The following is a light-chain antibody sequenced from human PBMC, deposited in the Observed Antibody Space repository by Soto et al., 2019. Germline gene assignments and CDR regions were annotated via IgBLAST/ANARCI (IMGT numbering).Light chain of an antibody. V-gene: IGKV1-39*01. CDR2: SAS. CDR3: QQSYRLPLT. CDR1: QRISAF. J-gene: IGKJ4*01. Sequence: DIQMTQSPSSVSAFVGENVTITCHASQRISAFLNWYHQKPGKAPKLLIYSASYLQSGVPSNFSGSGSGTDFTLSIVTLQPEDSGTYFCQQSYRLPLTCGGGTKVEI.